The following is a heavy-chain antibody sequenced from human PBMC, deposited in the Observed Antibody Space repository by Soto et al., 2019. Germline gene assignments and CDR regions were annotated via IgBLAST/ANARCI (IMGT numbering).Heavy chain of an antibody. J-gene: IGHJ4*02. CDR2: MYHSGIT. D-gene: IGHD4-17*01. CDR3: ARLAGDYGGHFDY. V-gene: IGHV4-38-2*01. CDR1: GYSIRSGYF. Sequence: SETLSLTCAVSGYSIRSGYFWGWIRQPPGKGLEWIGSMYHSGITYYNLSLKSRVTISVDTSKNQFSLKLSSVTAADTAVYYCARLAGDYGGHFDYWGQGTLVTVSS.